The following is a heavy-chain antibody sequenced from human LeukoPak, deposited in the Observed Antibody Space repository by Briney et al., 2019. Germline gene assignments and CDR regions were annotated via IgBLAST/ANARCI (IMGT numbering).Heavy chain of an antibody. D-gene: IGHD6-6*01. CDR3: ARFANRYSSSSESDY. Sequence: GSVKVSCKASGYTFTSYYMHWVRQAPGQGLEGMGIINPSGGSTSYAQKFQGRVTMTRDMSTSTVYMELISLRSEDTAVYYCARFANRYSSSSESDYWGQGTLVTVSS. J-gene: IGHJ4*02. V-gene: IGHV1-46*01. CDR1: GYTFTSYY. CDR2: INPSGGST.